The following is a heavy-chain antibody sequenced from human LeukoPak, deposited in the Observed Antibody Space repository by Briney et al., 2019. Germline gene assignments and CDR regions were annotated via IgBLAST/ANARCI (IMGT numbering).Heavy chain of an antibody. CDR3: AKDRVRGVDYMDV. J-gene: IGHJ6*03. CDR1: GFTFDDYA. V-gene: IGHV3-9*01. Sequence: PGRSLSFSCAASGFTFDDYAMHWDRQAPGKGWEWVSGISWNSGSIGYADSVKGRFTISRDNAKNSMYLQMNSLRAEDTALYYCAKDRVRGVDYMDVWGKGTTVTVSS. D-gene: IGHD3-10*01. CDR2: ISWNSGSI.